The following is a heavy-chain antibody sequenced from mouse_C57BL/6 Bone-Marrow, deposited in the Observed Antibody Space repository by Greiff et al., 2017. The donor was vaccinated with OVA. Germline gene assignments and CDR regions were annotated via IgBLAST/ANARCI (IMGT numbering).Heavy chain of an antibody. CDR1: GYTFTSYW. Sequence: VQLQQPGAALVKPGASVKLSCKASGYTFTSYWMHWVKQRPGQGLEWIGMIHPNSGSTNYNEKFKDKATLTADKSSSTVYMERSRLTSEDSAVYFCARHEGGPNYFDYWGQGTTLTVSS. V-gene: IGHV1-64*01. CDR3: ARHEGGPNYFDY. CDR2: IHPNSGST. J-gene: IGHJ2*01.